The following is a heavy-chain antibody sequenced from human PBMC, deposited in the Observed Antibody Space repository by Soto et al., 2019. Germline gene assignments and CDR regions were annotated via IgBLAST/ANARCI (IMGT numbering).Heavy chain of an antibody. CDR1: GFTFSVFG. V-gene: IGHV3-30*18. CDR3: AKTITTIGVASTGRGALLDN. CDR2: ISNDGNSE. Sequence: QVQLVESGGGVVQPGRSLRLSCAASGFTFSVFGMHWVRQAPGKGLEWVAVISNDGNSEQYADSVKGRFTISRDNSKHTFYLQMNSLSVEDTAVYYCAKTITTIGVASTGRGALLDNWGQGILVSVSS. D-gene: IGHD3-3*01. J-gene: IGHJ4*02.